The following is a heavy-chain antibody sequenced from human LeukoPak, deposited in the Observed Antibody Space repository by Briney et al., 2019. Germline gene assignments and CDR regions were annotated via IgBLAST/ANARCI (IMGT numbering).Heavy chain of an antibody. CDR3: AKGNFWSGYKSYMDV. CDR2: ISGSGGST. CDR1: GFTFSSYA. D-gene: IGHD3-3*01. Sequence: GGSPRLSCAASGFTFSSYAMSWVRQAPGKGLEWVSAISGSGGSTYYADSVKGRFTISRDNSKNTLYLQMNSLRAEDTAVYYCAKGNFWSGYKSYMDVWGKGTTVTVSS. J-gene: IGHJ6*03. V-gene: IGHV3-23*01.